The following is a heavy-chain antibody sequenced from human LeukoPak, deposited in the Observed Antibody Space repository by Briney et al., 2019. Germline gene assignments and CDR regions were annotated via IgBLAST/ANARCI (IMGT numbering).Heavy chain of an antibody. Sequence: GGSLRLSCAASGFTFSSYSMNWVRQAPGKGLEWVSSISSRSSYIYYADSVKGRFTISRDNAKNSLYLQMNSLRAEDTAVYYCARVGIAARRDAFDIWGQGTMVTVSS. CDR1: GFTFSSYS. CDR3: ARVGIAARRDAFDI. J-gene: IGHJ3*02. CDR2: ISSRSSYI. V-gene: IGHV3-21*01. D-gene: IGHD6-6*01.